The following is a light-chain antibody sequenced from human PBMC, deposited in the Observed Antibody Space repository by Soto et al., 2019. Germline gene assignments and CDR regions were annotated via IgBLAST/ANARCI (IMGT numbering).Light chain of an antibody. Sequence: DIQMTQSPSSVSASVGDRVTITCRTSQGISGLLAWYQQKPGKAPKLLISAASSLQSGVPSRFSGSGSGTDFPLTTSALQPEDLATYYEKQVNTSPLTFGGGPRVEIK. CDR2: AAS. J-gene: IGKJ4*01. CDR3: KQVNTSPLT. V-gene: IGKV1-12*01. CDR1: QGISGL.